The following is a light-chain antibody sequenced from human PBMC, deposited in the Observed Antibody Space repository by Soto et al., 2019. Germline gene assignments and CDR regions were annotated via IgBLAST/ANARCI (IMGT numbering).Light chain of an antibody. CDR3: SSYTTSSTVV. CDR2: DVS. V-gene: IGLV2-14*03. CDR1: TSDVGGYNY. J-gene: IGLJ2*01. Sequence: QSALTQPASVSGSPGQSITISCTGTTSDVGGYNYVSWSQQHPGKAPKLMIYDVSNRPSGVSSRFSGSKSGNTASLTISGLQAEYEADYYCSSYTTSSTVVFGGGTKRTVL.